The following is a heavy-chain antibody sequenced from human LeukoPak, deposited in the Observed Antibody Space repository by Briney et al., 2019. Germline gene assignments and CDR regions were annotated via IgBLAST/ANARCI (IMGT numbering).Heavy chain of an antibody. Sequence: SSETLSLTCTVSGDSISSYYCSWIRQPAGKGLEWIGRIYTSGSTNYKPSLKSRVTMSVDSSKNQFSLKLSSVTAADTAVYYCAREGRYSGYLDYWGQGTLVTVSS. CDR3: AREGRYSGYLDY. J-gene: IGHJ4*02. CDR1: GDSISSYY. CDR2: IYTSGST. D-gene: IGHD5-12*01. V-gene: IGHV4-4*07.